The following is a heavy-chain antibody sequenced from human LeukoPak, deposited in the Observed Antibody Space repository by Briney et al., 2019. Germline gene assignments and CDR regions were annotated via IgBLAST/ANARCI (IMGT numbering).Heavy chain of an antibody. CDR3: ARGQGEYNWFDP. V-gene: IGHV4-39*07. D-gene: IGHD3-10*01. CDR1: GGSISSSSYY. J-gene: IGHJ5*02. CDR2: IYYSGST. Sequence: SETLSLTCTVSGGSISSSSYYWGWIRQPPGKGLEWIGSIYYSGSTYYNPSLKSRLTISVDTSKNQFSLKLSSVTAADTAVYYCARGQGEYNWFDPWGQGTLVTVSS.